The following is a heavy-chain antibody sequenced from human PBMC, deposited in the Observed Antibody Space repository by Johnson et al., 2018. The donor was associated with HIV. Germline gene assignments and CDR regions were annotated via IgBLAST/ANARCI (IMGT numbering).Heavy chain of an antibody. J-gene: IGHJ3*02. D-gene: IGHD5-18*01. V-gene: IGHV3-33*06. Sequence: AAGGVIFSSYGMHWVRQAPGKGLEWVALIWNDGSDKYYADSVKGRFTISRDNSRNTLYLQMNSLRAEDTAVYYCAKDRTIHDAFDIWGQGTKVTVSS. CDR1: GVIFSSYG. CDR2: IWNDGSDK. CDR3: AKDRTIHDAFDI.